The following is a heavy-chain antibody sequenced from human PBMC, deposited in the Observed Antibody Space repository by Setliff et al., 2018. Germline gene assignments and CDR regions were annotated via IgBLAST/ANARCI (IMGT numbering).Heavy chain of an antibody. CDR3: ARLRGAFDY. V-gene: IGHV4-59*01. J-gene: IGHJ4*02. D-gene: IGHD3-16*01. Sequence: SETLSLTCTVSGGSISSYYWSWIRRPPGKRLEWIGYIYYSGSTNYNPSLESRVTISVDTSKNQFSLRLNSATAADTAVYYCARLRGAFDYWGQGTLVT. CDR2: IYYSGST. CDR1: GGSISSYY.